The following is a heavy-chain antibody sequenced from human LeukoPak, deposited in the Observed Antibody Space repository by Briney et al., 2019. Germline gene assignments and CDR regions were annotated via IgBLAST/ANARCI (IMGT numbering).Heavy chain of an antibody. D-gene: IGHD5-24*01. CDR1: GFTFSDYY. J-gene: IGHJ4*02. CDR2: ISSSGSTI. CDR3: ARDRGVGRLHETKP. Sequence: KSGGSLRLSCAASGFTFSDYYMSWIRQAPGKGLEWVSYISSSGSTIYYADSVKGRFTISRDNAKNSLYLQMNSLRAEDTAVYYCARDRGVGRLHETKPWGQGTLVIVSS. V-gene: IGHV3-11*01.